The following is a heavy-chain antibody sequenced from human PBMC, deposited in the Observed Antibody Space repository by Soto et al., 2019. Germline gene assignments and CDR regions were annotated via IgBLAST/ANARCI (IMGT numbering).Heavy chain of an antibody. Sequence: ASVKVSCKASGYTFTGYYKHWVRQAPGQGLEWMGWINPNSGGTNYAQKFQGWVTMTRDTSISTAYMELSRLRSDDTAVYYCARDIAASGTVVRSYYYGMDVWGQGPTVTGSS. CDR3: ARDIAASGTVVRSYYYGMDV. CDR2: INPNSGGT. J-gene: IGHJ6*02. CDR1: GYTFTGYY. V-gene: IGHV1-2*04. D-gene: IGHD6-13*01.